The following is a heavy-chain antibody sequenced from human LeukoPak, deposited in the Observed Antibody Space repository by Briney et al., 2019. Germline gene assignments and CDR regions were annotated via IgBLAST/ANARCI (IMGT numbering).Heavy chain of an antibody. CDR3: AREGSSWSLLGDYYYYYGMDV. CDR2: ISSSSSYI. V-gene: IGHV3-21*01. CDR1: GFTFSSYS. J-gene: IGHJ6*04. D-gene: IGHD6-13*01. Sequence: GGSLRLSCAASGFTFSSYSVNWVRQAPGKGLEWVSSISSSSSYIYYADSVKGRFTISRDNAKNSLYLQMNSLRAEDTAVYYCAREGSSWSLLGDYYYYYGMDVWGKGTTVTVSS.